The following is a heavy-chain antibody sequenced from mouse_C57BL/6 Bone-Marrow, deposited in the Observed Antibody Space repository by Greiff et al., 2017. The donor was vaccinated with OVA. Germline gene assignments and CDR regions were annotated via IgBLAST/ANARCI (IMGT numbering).Heavy chain of an antibody. CDR3: ARHIYYYGSSSAWFAY. CDR2: IDPEDGET. V-gene: IGHV14-2*01. D-gene: IGHD1-1*01. Sequence: VQLQQSGAELVKPGASVKLSCTASGFTITDYSIHWVKPRPEPCLEWIGRIDPEDGETKYAPKFKGKATITADTSSNTAYLQLSSLTSEDTAVYYCARHIYYYGSSSAWFAYWGQGTLVTVSA. CDR1: GFTITDYS. J-gene: IGHJ3*01.